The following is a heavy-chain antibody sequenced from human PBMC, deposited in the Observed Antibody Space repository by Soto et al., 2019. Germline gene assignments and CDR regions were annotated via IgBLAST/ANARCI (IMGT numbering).Heavy chain of an antibody. Sequence: QVQLVQSGAEVKKPGASVKVSCKASGYTFTSYYMHWVRQAPGQGLEWMGIINPSGGSTSYAQKFQGRVTMTRDTSTSTVYMELSSLRSEDTAVYYCARDADRVTMVRGVIRGVFVPWGQGTLVTVSS. CDR2: INPSGGST. CDR3: ARDADRVTMVRGVIRGVFVP. J-gene: IGHJ5*02. D-gene: IGHD3-10*01. CDR1: GYTFTSYY. V-gene: IGHV1-46*01.